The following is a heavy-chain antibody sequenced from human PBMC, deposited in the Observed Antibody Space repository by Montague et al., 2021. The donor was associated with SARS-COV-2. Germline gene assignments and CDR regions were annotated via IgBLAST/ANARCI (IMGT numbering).Heavy chain of an antibody. CDR3: AREGVLDAFDI. V-gene: IGHV3-30*04. Sequence: SLRLSCAASGFTFSSYAMHWVRQAPGKGLEWVAVISYDGSNKYYADSVKGRFTISRDNSKNTLYLQTNSLRAEDTAVYYCAREGVLDAFDIWGQGTMVTVSS. CDR2: ISYDGSNK. D-gene: IGHD4/OR15-4a*01. CDR1: GFTFSSYA. J-gene: IGHJ3*02.